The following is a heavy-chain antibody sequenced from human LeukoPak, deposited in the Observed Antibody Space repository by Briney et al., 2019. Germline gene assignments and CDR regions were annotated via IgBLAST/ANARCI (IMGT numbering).Heavy chain of an antibody. D-gene: IGHD2-8*01. Sequence: ASVKVSCKSSGYTFTSYGISWVRQAPGQGLEWMGWISAYNGNTNYAQKLQGRVTVTTDTSTSTAYMELRSLRSDDTAVYYCARTPPIVLMVYALDVWGQGTTVTVSS. J-gene: IGHJ6*02. CDR1: GYTFTSYG. CDR2: ISAYNGNT. V-gene: IGHV1-18*01. CDR3: ARTPPIVLMVYALDV.